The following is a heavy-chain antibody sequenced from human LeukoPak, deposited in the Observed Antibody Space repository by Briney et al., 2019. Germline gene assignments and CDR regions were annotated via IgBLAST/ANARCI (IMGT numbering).Heavy chain of an antibody. CDR3: ARLFWGCSSTSCGHY. Sequence: PSETLSLTCAVYGGSFSGYYWSWIRQPPGKGLEWIGEINHSGSTNYNPSLKSRVTISVDTSKNQFSLKLSSVTAADTAVYYCARLFWGCSSTSCGHYWGQGTLVTVSS. CDR1: GGSFSGYY. D-gene: IGHD2-2*01. CDR2: INHSGST. J-gene: IGHJ4*02. V-gene: IGHV4-34*01.